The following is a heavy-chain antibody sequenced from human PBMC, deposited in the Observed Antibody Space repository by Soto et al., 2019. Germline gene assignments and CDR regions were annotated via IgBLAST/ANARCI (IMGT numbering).Heavy chain of an antibody. Sequence: PGGSLRLSCAASGFTFSSYAMHWVRQAPGKGLEWVAVISYDGSNKYYADSVKGRFTISRDNSKNTLYLQMNSLRAEDTAVYYCARDFLGESSPPLDIWGQGTMVTVSS. CDR2: ISYDGSNK. CDR1: GFTFSSYA. J-gene: IGHJ3*02. V-gene: IGHV3-30-3*01. CDR3: ARDFLGESSPPLDI. D-gene: IGHD3-16*01.